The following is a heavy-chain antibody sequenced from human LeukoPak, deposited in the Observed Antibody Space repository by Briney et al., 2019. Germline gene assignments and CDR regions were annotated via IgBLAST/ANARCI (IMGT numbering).Heavy chain of an antibody. Sequence: SETLSLTCTVSGGSISSYYWSWIRQPPGKGLEWIGYIYYSGSTNYNPSLKSRVTISVDTSKNQFSLKLSSVTAADTAVYYCARINPVSGGSGSYYSWSYYYYMDVWGKGTTVTISS. CDR3: ARINPVSGGSGSYYSWSYYYYMDV. V-gene: IGHV4-59*01. J-gene: IGHJ6*03. CDR2: IYYSGST. D-gene: IGHD3-10*01. CDR1: GGSISSYY.